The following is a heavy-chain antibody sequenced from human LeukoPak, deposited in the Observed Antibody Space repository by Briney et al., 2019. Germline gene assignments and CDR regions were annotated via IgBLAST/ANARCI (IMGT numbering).Heavy chain of an antibody. CDR3: ARGGPYYYDSSGYYYIDYFDY. V-gene: IGHV1-46*01. CDR1: GYTFTSYY. D-gene: IGHD3-22*01. Sequence: GASEKVSCKASGYTFTSYYMHWVRQAPGQGLEWMGIINPSGGSTSYAQKFQGRVTMTRDTSTSTVYMELSSLRSEDTAVYYCARGGPYYYDSSGYYYIDYFDYWGQGTLVTVSS. J-gene: IGHJ4*02. CDR2: INPSGGST.